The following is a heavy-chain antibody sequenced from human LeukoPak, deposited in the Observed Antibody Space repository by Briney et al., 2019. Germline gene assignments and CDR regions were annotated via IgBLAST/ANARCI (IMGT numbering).Heavy chain of an antibody. CDR1: GFTFSSYE. J-gene: IGHJ4*02. V-gene: IGHV3-48*03. Sequence: GGSLRLSCAASGFTFSSYEMNWVRQAPGKGLEWVSYISSSGSTIYYADSVKGRFTISRDNAKNSLYLQMNSLRAEDTAVYYCARGHMTGYYSKYYFDYWGQGTLVTVSS. CDR3: ARGHMTGYYSKYYFDY. D-gene: IGHD3-9*01. CDR2: ISSSGSTI.